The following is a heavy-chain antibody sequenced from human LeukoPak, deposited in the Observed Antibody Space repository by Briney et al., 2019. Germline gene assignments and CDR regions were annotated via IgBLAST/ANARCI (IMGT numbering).Heavy chain of an antibody. CDR1: GGSISSVGHS. V-gene: IGHV4-30-4*07. D-gene: IGHD2-21*01. CDR3: ARLDCGGGLCTGWFDP. CDR2: IYYTGST. J-gene: IGHJ5*02. Sequence: SQTLSLTCTVSGGSISSVGHSWSWIRQPPGKGLEWIGYIYYTGSTSYNPSLKSRLTISINRSNNQFALNLISVTAADTAVYYCARLDCGGGLCTGWFDPWGQGTQVTVPS.